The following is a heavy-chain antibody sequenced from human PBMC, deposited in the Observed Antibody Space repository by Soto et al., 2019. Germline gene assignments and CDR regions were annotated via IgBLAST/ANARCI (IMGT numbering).Heavy chain of an antibody. CDR1: GFTVGSYY. D-gene: IGHD1-1*01. CDR3: ARATTNWNDPVGYFDY. CDR2: ISGSGST. Sequence: GGALRRSCAVSGFTVGSYYINWVRQAPGKGLEWVSLISGSGSTSFADSVKGRFTISRDNSRNTLYLQMNSLRAEDTAVYYCARATTNWNDPVGYFDYWGQGALVTVSS. V-gene: IGHV3-53*01. J-gene: IGHJ4*02.